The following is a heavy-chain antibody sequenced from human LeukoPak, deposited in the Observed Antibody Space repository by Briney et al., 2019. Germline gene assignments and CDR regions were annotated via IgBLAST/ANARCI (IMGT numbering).Heavy chain of an antibody. CDR3: ARGDYYESSGYPDY. V-gene: IGHV1-2*02. Sequence: ASVKVSCKASGYTFTGHYMHWVRQAPGQGLEWMGWINPNSGGRDYAQKFQGRVTMTRDTSISTAYMELSRLRSDDTAVYYCARGDYYESSGYPDYWGQGTLVTVSS. J-gene: IGHJ4*02. CDR2: INPNSGGR. CDR1: GYTFTGHY. D-gene: IGHD3-22*01.